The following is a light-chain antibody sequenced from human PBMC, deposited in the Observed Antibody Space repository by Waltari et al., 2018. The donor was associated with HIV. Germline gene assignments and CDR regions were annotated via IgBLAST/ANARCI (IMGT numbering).Light chain of an antibody. CDR1: SSDVGGYNY. Sequence: QSALTQPRSVPGSPGQSATFSCTGTSSDVGGYNYVSWYQQHPGKAPKIMLYDVRKRPSGVPDRFSSSKSGNTASLTISGLQAEDEADYYCCSYAGSYTRFGGGTKLTVL. CDR2: DVR. V-gene: IGLV2-11*01. CDR3: CSYAGSYTR. J-gene: IGLJ2*01.